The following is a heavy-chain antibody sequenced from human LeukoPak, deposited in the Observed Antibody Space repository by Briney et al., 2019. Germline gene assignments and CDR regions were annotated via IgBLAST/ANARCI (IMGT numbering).Heavy chain of an antibody. D-gene: IGHD1-26*01. CDR2: IKSKTDGGTT. CDR1: GFTFSSYA. CDR3: TTDRWELIDY. V-gene: IGHV3-15*01. J-gene: IGHJ4*02. Sequence: GGSLRLSCAASGFTFSSYAMSWVRQAPGKGLEWVGRIKSKTDGGTTDYAAPVKGRFTISRDDSKNTLYLQMNSLKTEDTAVYYCTTDRWELIDYWGQGTLVTVSS.